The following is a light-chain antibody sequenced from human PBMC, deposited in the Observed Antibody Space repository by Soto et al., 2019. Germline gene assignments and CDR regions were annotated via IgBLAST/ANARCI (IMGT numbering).Light chain of an antibody. CDR3: QQYHNWPA. J-gene: IGKJ1*01. CDR1: QSLRSS. CDR2: GAA. V-gene: IGKV3-15*01. Sequence: ETMMTQSPDTLSVSLGERATLSCRASQSLRSSLAWYQQKPGQAPRLLIYGAATRATGIPARFSGSGSGTEFTLTISSLQSEDFAVYYCQQYHNWPAFGQGTKVDIK.